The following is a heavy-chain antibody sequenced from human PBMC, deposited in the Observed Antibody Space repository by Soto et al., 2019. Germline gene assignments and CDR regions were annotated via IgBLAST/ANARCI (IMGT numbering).Heavy chain of an antibody. CDR3: ERGGQDFCSGPFDY. V-gene: IGHV4-4*07. Sequence: SETLSLTSNVSAGSISNYFCNWIRKPAGKGLEWNGRIDNSGSTNSNPSLKSRITLSAVTSRNQFSLKLNSVTAPDSAVYYCERGGQDFCSGPFDYWGQGALVTVSS. CDR2: IDNSGST. D-gene: IGHD3-3*01. J-gene: IGHJ4*02. CDR1: AGSISNYF.